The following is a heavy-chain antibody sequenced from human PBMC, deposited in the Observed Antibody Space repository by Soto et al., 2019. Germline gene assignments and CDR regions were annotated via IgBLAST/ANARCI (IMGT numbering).Heavy chain of an antibody. V-gene: IGHV5-10-1*01. CDR1: GYSFTSYW. CDR2: IDPSDSYT. CDR3: ARPFFGVVSLDAFDI. J-gene: IGHJ3*02. Sequence: PGEPLKTSCKGSGYSFTSYWISWVRQMRGKGLEWMGRIDPSDSYTNYSPSFQGHVTISADKSISTAYPQWSRLKASDTAMYYCARPFFGVVSLDAFDIWGQGTMVTVSS. D-gene: IGHD3-3*01.